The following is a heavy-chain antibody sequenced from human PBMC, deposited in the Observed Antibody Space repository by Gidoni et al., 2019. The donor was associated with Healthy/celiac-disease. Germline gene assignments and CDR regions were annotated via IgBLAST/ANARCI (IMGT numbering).Heavy chain of an antibody. CDR3: ASIRFLEWLIDY. D-gene: IGHD3-3*01. CDR2: ISYDGSNK. J-gene: IGHJ4*02. V-gene: IGHV3-30-3*01. CDR1: GFTFSSYA. Sequence: QVQLVESGGGVVQPGRSLRLSCAASGFTFSSYAMHWVRQAPGKGLEWVAVISYDGSNKYYADSVKGRLTISRDNSKNTLYLQMNSLRAEDTAVYYCASIRFLEWLIDYWGQGTLVTVSS.